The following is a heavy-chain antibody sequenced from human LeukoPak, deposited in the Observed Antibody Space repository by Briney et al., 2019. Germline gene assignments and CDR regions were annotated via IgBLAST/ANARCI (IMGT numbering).Heavy chain of an antibody. CDR3: ARERSRPLDN. Sequence: GGSLSLSCAASGFTFSGYGMTWVRQAPGKGLEWVANIKPDGSESYSVDSVKGRFTISRDNAKNSLYLQMNSLRAEDTAVYYCARERSRPLDNWGQGTLVAVCS. V-gene: IGHV3-7*01. CDR1: GFTFSGYG. D-gene: IGHD1-14*01. CDR2: IKPDGSES. J-gene: IGHJ4*02.